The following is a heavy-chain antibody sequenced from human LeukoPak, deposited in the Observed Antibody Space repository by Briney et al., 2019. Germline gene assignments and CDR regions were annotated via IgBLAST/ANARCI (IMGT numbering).Heavy chain of an antibody. D-gene: IGHD5-24*01. CDR1: GGSISSYY. CDR2: IPYSGST. J-gene: IGHJ6*02. CDR3: ARDGPDGYNYYYYYGMDV. V-gene: IGHV4-59*01. Sequence: SETLSLTCTVSGGSISSYYWSWIRQPPGKGLEWIGYIPYSGSTNYNPSLKSRVTISVDTSKNQFSLKLSSVTAADTAVYYCARDGPDGYNYYYYYGMDVWGQGTTVTVSS.